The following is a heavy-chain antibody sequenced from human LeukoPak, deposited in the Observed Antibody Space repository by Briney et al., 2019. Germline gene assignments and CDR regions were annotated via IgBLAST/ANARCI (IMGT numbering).Heavy chain of an antibody. CDR2: ISWNSGSI. CDR3: ANDYSNYYSYGMDV. D-gene: IGHD4-11*01. J-gene: IGHJ6*02. V-gene: IGHV3-9*01. Sequence: GRSLRLSCAASGFTFDDYAMHWVRQAPGKGLEWISGISWNSGSIGYADSVKGRFTISRDNSKNTLYLQMNSLRAEDTAVYYCANDYSNYYSYGMDVWGQGTTVTVSS. CDR1: GFTFDDYA.